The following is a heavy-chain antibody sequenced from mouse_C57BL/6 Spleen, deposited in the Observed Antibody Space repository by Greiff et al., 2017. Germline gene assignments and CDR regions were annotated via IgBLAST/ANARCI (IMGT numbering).Heavy chain of an antibody. J-gene: IGHJ4*01. D-gene: IGHD1-1*01. CDR2: INPNNGGT. Sequence: VQLQQSGPELVKPGASVKISCKASGYTFTDYYMNWVKQSHGKSLEWIGDINPNNGGTSYNQKFKGKATLTVDKSSSTAYMELRSLTSEDSAVYYCARWGGSRYYYAMDYWGQGTSVTVSS. CDR3: ARWGGSRYYYAMDY. CDR1: GYTFTDYY. V-gene: IGHV1-26*01.